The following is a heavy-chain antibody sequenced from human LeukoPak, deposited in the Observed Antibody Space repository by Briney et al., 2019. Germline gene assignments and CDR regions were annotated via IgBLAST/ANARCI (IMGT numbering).Heavy chain of an antibody. CDR3: ARFGELLSQFDY. Sequence: SVKVSCKASGYTFTSYGISWVRQAPGQGLEWMGGIIPIFGTANYAQKFQGRVTITADESTSTAYMELSSLRSEDTAVYYCARFGELLSQFDYWGQGTLVTVSS. D-gene: IGHD3-10*01. J-gene: IGHJ4*02. CDR1: GYTFTSYG. CDR2: IIPIFGTA. V-gene: IGHV1-69*13.